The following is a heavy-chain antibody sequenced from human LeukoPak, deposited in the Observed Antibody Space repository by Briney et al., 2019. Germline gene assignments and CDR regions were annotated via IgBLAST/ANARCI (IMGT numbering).Heavy chain of an antibody. D-gene: IGHD2-15*01. V-gene: IGHV3-48*03. Sequence: QPGGSLRLSCGASGFFFSSYEMNWVRQARGKGLEWVSYIGSAGNTIYYADSVKGRFTVSRDNAKNSLYLQMNSLRAEDTAVYYCTRPFYCSGGACYSGLGYWGQGTLVTVSS. CDR2: IGSAGNTI. CDR1: GFFFSSYE. J-gene: IGHJ4*02. CDR3: TRPFYCSGGACYSGLGY.